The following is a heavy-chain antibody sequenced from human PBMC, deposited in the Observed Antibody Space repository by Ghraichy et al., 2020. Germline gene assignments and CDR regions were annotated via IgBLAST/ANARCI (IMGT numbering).Heavy chain of an antibody. D-gene: IGHD4/OR15-4a*01. Sequence: LTCAASGFTFRSYGMNWARQAPGKGLEWVSVISGSGGTTYYADFVKGRFTISRDNSRNTLYLQMNSLRAEDTAVYYCAAHYDAHYTAYFNYWGQGSLVTVSS. CDR3: AAHYDAHYTAYFNY. V-gene: IGHV3-23*01. CDR1: GFTFRSYG. CDR2: ISGSGGTT. J-gene: IGHJ4*02.